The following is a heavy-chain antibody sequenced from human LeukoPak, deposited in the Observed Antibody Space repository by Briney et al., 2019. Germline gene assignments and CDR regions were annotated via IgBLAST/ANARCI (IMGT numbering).Heavy chain of an antibody. CDR2: ISSSGSTI. V-gene: IGHV3-11*01. J-gene: IGHJ5*02. Sequence: PGGSLRLSCAASGFTFSDYYMSWIRQAPGKGLEWVSYISSSGSTIYYAGSGKGRFTISRDNAKNSLYLQMNSLRAEDTAVDYCAREWVATARWTFDPWGQGTLVTVSS. CDR3: AREWVATARWTFDP. CDR1: GFTFSDYY. D-gene: IGHD5-18*01.